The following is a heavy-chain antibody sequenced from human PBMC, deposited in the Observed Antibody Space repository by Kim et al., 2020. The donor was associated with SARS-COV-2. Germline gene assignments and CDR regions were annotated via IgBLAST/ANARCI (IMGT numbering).Heavy chain of an antibody. CDR2: IYYTGTT. Sequence: SETLSLTCTVSGGSISSYYWTWIRQPPGKGLQWIGNIYYTGTTDYNPSPKSRVSMSIDKSGDRFSLSLTSLTAADTALYFCGRRRSVDYAFDMWGQGSMVIVSS. J-gene: IGHJ3*02. CDR3: GRRRSVDYAFDM. D-gene: IGHD3-9*01. CDR1: GGSISSYY. V-gene: IGHV4-59*08.